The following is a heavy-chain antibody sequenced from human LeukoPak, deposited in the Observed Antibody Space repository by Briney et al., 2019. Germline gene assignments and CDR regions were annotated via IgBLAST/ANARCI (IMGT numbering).Heavy chain of an antibody. J-gene: IGHJ5*02. Sequence: GASVTVSFKSSAYTFTYHHMHWVRQAPGQGLEWTGWIHPNSGDTNYAQKFQGKVTMTSDTSISTAYMELSRLRSDGTAVYYCARGTFDPWGQGTLVTVSS. CDR1: AYTFTYHH. V-gene: IGHV1-2*02. CDR3: ARGTFDP. CDR2: IHPNSGDT.